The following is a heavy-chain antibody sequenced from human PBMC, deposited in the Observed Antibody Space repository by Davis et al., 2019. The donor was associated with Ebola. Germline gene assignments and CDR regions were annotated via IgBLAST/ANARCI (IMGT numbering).Heavy chain of an antibody. CDR2: IYYSGTT. V-gene: IGHV4-59*08. J-gene: IGHJ4*02. Sequence: PSETLSLTCTVSGGSISSYYWSWIRQPAGKGLAWIGYIYYSGTTYYNPSLKSRVTISVDTSKNQFSLKLSSVTAADTAVYYCARRPSLYCSGGSCGYLDYWGQGTLVTVSS. CDR1: GGSISSYY. D-gene: IGHD2-15*01. CDR3: ARRPSLYCSGGSCGYLDY.